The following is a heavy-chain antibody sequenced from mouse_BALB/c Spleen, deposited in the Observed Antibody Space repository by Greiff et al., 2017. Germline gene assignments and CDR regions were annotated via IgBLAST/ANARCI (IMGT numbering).Heavy chain of an antibody. V-gene: IGHV3-2*02. J-gene: IGHJ3*01. CDR2: ISYSGST. CDR3: ARGNWFSY. Sequence: EVKLVESGPGLVKPSQSLSLTCTVTGYSITSDYAWNWIRQFPGNKLEWMGYISYSGSTSYNPSLKSRISITRDTSKNQFFLQLNSVTTEDTAIYYCARGNWFSYWGQGTLVTVSA. CDR1: GYSITSDYA.